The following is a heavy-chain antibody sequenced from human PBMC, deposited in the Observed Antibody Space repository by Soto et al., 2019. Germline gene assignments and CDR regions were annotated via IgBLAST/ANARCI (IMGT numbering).Heavy chain of an antibody. CDR3: ARGDRAARVIYYGMDV. CDR2: INPSGGST. CDR1: GYTFTSYY. Sequence: GASVKVSCKASGYTFTSYYMHWVRQAPGQGLEWMGIINPSGGSTSYAQKFQGRVTMTRDTSTSTVYMELSSLRSEDTAVYYCARGDRAARVIYYGMDVWGQGTTVTVSS. J-gene: IGHJ6*02. V-gene: IGHV1-46*01. D-gene: IGHD6-6*01.